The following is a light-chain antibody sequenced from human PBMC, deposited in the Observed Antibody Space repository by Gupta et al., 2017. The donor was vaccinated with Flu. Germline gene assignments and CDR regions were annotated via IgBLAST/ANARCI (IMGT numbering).Light chain of an antibody. Sequence: SFTSACTGSSMDVGSYDFVSWYHQHPNMAPRLVMYNVTKRPAGVPDRFTGSKSGTTAALTISGLQTEDGADYYCCASAVSTHVLGTGTEFIV. J-gene: IGLJ1*01. CDR3: CASAVSTHV. V-gene: IGLV2-11*03. CDR2: NVT. CDR1: SMDVGSYDF.